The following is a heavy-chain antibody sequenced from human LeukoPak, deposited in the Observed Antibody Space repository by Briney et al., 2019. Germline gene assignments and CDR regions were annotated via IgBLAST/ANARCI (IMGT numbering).Heavy chain of an antibody. V-gene: IGHV3-9*01. CDR3: AKTRGISISGVVPLCDY. D-gene: IGHD3-3*01. Sequence: PGGSLRLSCAASGFTFDDYAMHWVRQAPGKGLEWVSGISWNSGSIGYADSVKGRFTISRDNSKNTLHLQMNSLRAEDTAVYYCAKTRGISISGVVPLCDYWGQGTLVTVSS. J-gene: IGHJ4*02. CDR1: GFTFDDYA. CDR2: ISWNSGSI.